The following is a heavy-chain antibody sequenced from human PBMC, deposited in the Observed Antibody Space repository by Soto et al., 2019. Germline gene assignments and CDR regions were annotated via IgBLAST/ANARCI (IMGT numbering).Heavy chain of an antibody. CDR1: GYTFTSYD. Sequence: QVQLVQSGAEVRKPGASVKVSCEASGYTFTSYDIYWVRQATGQGLEWMGWMNPNTGNSGYAQKFQGRVTMTSDTSKSTAHMEVSSLRSEDTAVYYCARRAETNGWNGFGADKYYFDFWGQVTLVTVSS. CDR3: ARRAETNGWNGFGADKYYFDF. CDR2: MNPNTGNS. J-gene: IGHJ4*02. V-gene: IGHV1-8*01. D-gene: IGHD1-1*01.